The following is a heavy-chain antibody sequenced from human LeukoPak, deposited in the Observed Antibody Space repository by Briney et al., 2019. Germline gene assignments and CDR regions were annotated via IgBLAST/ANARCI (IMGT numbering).Heavy chain of an antibody. CDR1: GGSISSYY. Sequence: SETLSLTCTVSGGSISSYYWSWIRQPPGKGLEWIGYIYYSGSTNYNPSPKSRVTISVDTSKNQFSLRLSSVTAADTAVYYCARHSDVAAAEGDDAFDIWGQGTMVTVSS. CDR2: IYYSGST. V-gene: IGHV4-59*08. J-gene: IGHJ3*02. CDR3: ARHSDVAAAEGDDAFDI. D-gene: IGHD6-13*01.